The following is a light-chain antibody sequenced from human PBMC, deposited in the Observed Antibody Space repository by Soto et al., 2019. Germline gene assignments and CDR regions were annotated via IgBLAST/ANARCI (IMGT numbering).Light chain of an antibody. J-gene: IGLJ2*01. Sequence: QPVLTQPPSVSGSPGQSVTISCTGTSSDVGSNNRVSWYQQPPGTAPKLMIYEVSNRPSGVTDRFSGSKSGNTASLTISGLQAEDEADYYCSSYTSSSSVVFGGGTKLTVL. CDR2: EVS. CDR3: SSYTSSSSVV. V-gene: IGLV2-18*02. CDR1: SSDVGSNNR.